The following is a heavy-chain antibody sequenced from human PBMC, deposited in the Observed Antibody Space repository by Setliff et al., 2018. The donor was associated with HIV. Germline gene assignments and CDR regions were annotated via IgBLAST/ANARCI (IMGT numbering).Heavy chain of an antibody. CDR1: GFNFSRYG. CDR2: LRFDGGNR. D-gene: IGHD3-3*01. V-gene: IGHV3-30*02. J-gene: IGHJ4*02. CDR3: AKDGSLQEWLPRDFFDY. Sequence: GESLRLSCVASGFNFSRYGMNWVRQAPGKGLEWVAFLRFDGGNRYYVESVKGRFTISRDNSKNTLYMQLNSLRAEDTAVYYCAKDGSLQEWLPRDFFDYWGQGSLVPSPQ.